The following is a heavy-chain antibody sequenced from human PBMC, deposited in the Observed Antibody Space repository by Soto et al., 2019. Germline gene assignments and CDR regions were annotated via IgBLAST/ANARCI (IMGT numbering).Heavy chain of an antibody. J-gene: IGHJ4*02. V-gene: IGHV1-3*05. CDR1: GYTFTSYA. CDR2: INAGNGNT. CDR3: KRSIGVVPTLDY. D-gene: IGHD2-21*01. Sequence: QVQLVQSGAEEKKPGASVKVSCKASGYTFTSYAMHRVRQAPVQRLAWMGWINAGNGNTTYSQKFQGRVTITRHTAASTAYTRLSSMRSKDTGVYFFKRSIGVVPTLDYWDQGTLVTVS.